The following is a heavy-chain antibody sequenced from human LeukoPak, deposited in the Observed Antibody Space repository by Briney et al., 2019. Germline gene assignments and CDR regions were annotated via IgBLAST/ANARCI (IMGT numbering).Heavy chain of an antibody. CDR3: ARSPGVRGVLTRRCYFDF. D-gene: IGHD3-10*01. CDR2: ISYDGSNK. J-gene: IGHJ4*02. V-gene: IGHV3-30*04. Sequence: GRSLRLSCAASGFTFSSYAMHWVRQAPGKGLEWEAVISYDGSNKYYADSVKGRFTISRDNSKNTLYLQMNRLGAEDTAVYYCARSPGVRGVLTRRCYFDFWGQGTLVTVSS. CDR1: GFTFSSYA.